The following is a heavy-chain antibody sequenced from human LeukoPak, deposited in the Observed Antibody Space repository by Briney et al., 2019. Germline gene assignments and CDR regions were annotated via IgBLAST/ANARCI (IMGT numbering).Heavy chain of an antibody. CDR1: GFTFSNFA. CDR3: AKGGVPVVSPAVN. D-gene: IGHD2-2*01. J-gene: IGHJ4*02. Sequence: PGGSLRLSCSASGFTFSNFAMHWVRQAPGKGLAYVSAINSNGDSTYYADSVKGRFTISRDNSKNTLYLQMNSLRAEDTAVYYCAKGGVPVVSPAVNWGQGTLVTVSS. CDR2: INSNGDST. V-gene: IGHV3-64*04.